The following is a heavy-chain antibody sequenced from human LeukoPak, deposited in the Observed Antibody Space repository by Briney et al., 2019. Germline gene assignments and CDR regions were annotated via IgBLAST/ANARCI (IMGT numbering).Heavy chain of an antibody. V-gene: IGHV3-30*02. CDR2: IRYDGSNK. CDR3: XXXXXXGXXXXDY. Sequence: FTFXSYGMHWVRQAPGKGLEWVAFIRYDGSNKYYADSVKGRFTISRDNSKKTLFLQMNSLRGEETAMYYCXXXXXXGXXXXDYWGQXTXVTVSS. CDR1: FTFXSYG. J-gene: IGHJ4*02.